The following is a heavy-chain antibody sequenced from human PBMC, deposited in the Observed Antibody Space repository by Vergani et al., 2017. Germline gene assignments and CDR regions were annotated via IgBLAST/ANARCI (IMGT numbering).Heavy chain of an antibody. V-gene: IGHV1-18*01. J-gene: IGHJ4*02. CDR1: GYTFTSSG. D-gene: IGHD3-9*01. Sequence: QVQLVQSGAEVKKPGASVKVSCKASGYTFTSSGISWVRQAPGQGLERMGWISAYNGNTNYAQKLQGRVTMTTDTSTSTAYMELRSLRSDDTAVYYCARVYYDILTGNRCYYFDYWGQGTLVTVSS. CDR3: ARVYYDILTGNRCYYFDY. CDR2: ISAYNGNT.